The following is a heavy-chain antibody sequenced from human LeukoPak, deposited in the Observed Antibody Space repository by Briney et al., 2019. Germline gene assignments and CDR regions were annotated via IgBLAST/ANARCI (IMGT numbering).Heavy chain of an antibody. J-gene: IGHJ4*02. V-gene: IGHV4-30-2*01. CDR3: ARQYYGSETHGYYFDY. Sequence: SETLSLTCAVSGGSISSGGYSWSWIRQPPGKGLGWIGYIYHSGSTYYNPSLKSRVTISVDRSKNQFSLKLSSVTAADTAVYYCARQYYGSETHGYYFDYWGQGTLVTVSS. CDR2: IYHSGST. CDR1: GGSISSGGYS. D-gene: IGHD3-10*01.